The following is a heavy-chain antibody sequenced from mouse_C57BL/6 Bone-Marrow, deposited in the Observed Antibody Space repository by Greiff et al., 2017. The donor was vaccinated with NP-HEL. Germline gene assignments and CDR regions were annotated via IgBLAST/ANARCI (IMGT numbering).Heavy chain of an antibody. CDR2: IDPETGGT. CDR1: GYTFTDYE. CDR3: TRTTVVAPYAMDY. Sequence: QVLLQPSGAELVRPGASVTLSCKASGYTFTDYEMHWVKQTPVHGLEWIGAIDPETGGTAYNQKFKGKAILTADKSSSTAYMELRSLTSEDSAVYYCTRTTVVAPYAMDYWGQGTSVTVSS. D-gene: IGHD1-1*01. V-gene: IGHV1-15*01. J-gene: IGHJ4*01.